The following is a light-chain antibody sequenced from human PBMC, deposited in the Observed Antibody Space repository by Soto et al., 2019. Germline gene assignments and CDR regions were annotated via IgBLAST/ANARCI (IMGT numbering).Light chain of an antibody. CDR2: QAS. J-gene: IGKJ1*01. Sequence: DIQMTQSPSTLSASVGDRVSITCRASQSISRQLAWYQQKPGKAPNLLIYQASNLETGVPSRFNGSGSGTEFTLTISSLQPDDLATYFCLQSQSYWTFGQGTKVEVK. CDR3: LQSQSYWT. V-gene: IGKV1-5*03. CDR1: QSISRQ.